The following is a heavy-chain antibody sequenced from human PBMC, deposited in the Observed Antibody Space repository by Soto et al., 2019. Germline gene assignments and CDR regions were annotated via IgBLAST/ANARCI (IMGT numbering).Heavy chain of an antibody. V-gene: IGHV3-53*01. CDR3: ARDRYSGDDYYYFGLDV. CDR1: GFTVSSNY. CDR2: IYSGGST. D-gene: IGHD5-12*01. Sequence: EVQVVESGGGLIQPGGSLRLSCAASGFTVSSNYMSWVRQAPGKGLEWVSVIYSGGSTYYADSVKGRFTISRDNSKNMLYLQMNSLRAEDTAVYYCARDRYSGDDYYYFGLDVWGPGTTVTVSS. J-gene: IGHJ6*02.